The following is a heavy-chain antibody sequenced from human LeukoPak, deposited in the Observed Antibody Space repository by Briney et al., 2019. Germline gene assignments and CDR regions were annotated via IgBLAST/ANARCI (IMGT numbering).Heavy chain of an antibody. D-gene: IGHD4-11*01. CDR2: ISSSSSTI. J-gene: IGHJ4*02. CDR3: ARANTVTTLDY. Sequence: GGSLRLSCAASGFTFSSYSMNWVRQAPGKGLEWVSYISSSSSTIYYADSVKGRFTISRDNSKNTLYLQMNSLRAEDTAVYYCARANTVTTLDYWGQGTLVTVSS. V-gene: IGHV3-48*01. CDR1: GFTFSSYS.